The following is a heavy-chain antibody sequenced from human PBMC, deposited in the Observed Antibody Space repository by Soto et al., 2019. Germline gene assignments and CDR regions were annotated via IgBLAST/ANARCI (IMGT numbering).Heavy chain of an antibody. CDR2: IYYSGST. J-gene: IGHJ4*02. D-gene: IGHD6-19*01. V-gene: IGHV4-59*01. Sequence: SETLSLTCTVSGGSISSYYWSWIRQPPGKGLEWIGYIYYSGSTNYNPSLKSRVTISVDTSKNQFSLKLSSVTAADTAVYYCARGKRTVAGTSRYFDYWGQGPLVTVSS. CDR3: ARGKRTVAGTSRYFDY. CDR1: GGSISSYY.